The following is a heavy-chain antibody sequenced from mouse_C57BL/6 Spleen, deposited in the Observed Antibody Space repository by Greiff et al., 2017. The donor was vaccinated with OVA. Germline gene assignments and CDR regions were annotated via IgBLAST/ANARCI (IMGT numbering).Heavy chain of an antibody. CDR2: INYDGSST. V-gene: IGHV5-16*01. CDR3: ARGYDGSSTFDY. J-gene: IGHJ2*01. D-gene: IGHD1-1*01. Sequence: EVQLQESEGGLVQPGSSMKLSCTASGFTFSDYYMAWVSQVPEKGLEWVANINYDGSSTYYLDSLKSRFIISRDNAKNILYLQMSSLKSEDTATYYCARGYDGSSTFDYWGQGTTLTVSS. CDR1: GFTFSDYY.